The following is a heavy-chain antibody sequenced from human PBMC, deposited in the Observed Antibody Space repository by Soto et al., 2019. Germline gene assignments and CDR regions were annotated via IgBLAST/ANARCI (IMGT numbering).Heavy chain of an antibody. Sequence: GSLRLSCAASGFTFSSYAMSWVRQAPGKGLEWVSAISGSGGSTYYADSVKGRFTISRDNSKNTLYLQMNSLRAEDTAVYYCARCGMSRNTDNYFDYWGQGTLVTVSS. CDR3: ARCGMSRNTDNYFDY. V-gene: IGHV3-23*01. J-gene: IGHJ4*02. CDR2: ISGSGGST. CDR1: GFTFSSYA.